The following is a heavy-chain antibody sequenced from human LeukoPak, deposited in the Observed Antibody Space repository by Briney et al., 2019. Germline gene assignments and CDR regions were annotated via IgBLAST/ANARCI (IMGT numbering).Heavy chain of an antibody. CDR2: IRGSGGGT. CDR1: GCTFSSYA. Sequence: GGSLRLSCAASGCTFSSYAMSWVRQAPGKGLEWVSAIRGSGGGTYHADSVKGRFTISRDNSKNTLYLQMNSLRDEDTALYYCAKAGIGVVGYFDYWGQGTLVTVSS. V-gene: IGHV3-23*01. D-gene: IGHD6-19*01. J-gene: IGHJ4*02. CDR3: AKAGIGVVGYFDY.